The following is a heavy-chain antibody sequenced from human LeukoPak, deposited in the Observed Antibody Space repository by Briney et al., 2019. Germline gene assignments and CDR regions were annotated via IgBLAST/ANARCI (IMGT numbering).Heavy chain of an antibody. J-gene: IGHJ6*02. CDR1: GGYISSSNYY. CDR2: IYYSGST. V-gene: IGHV4-39*07. D-gene: IGHD5-12*01. CDR3: ARVSPGGYGYYYYGMDV. Sequence: SETLSLTCTVSGGYISSSNYYWGWIRQPPGNGLEWIGSIYYSGSTYYNPSLKSRVTISVDTSKNQFSLKLSSVTAADTAVYYCARVSPGGYGYYYYGMDVWGQGTTVTVSS.